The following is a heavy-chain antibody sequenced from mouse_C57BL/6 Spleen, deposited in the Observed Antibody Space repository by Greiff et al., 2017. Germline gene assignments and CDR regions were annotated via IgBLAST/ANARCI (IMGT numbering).Heavy chain of an antibody. CDR1: GFNIKNTY. CDR3: ARDPPYYYGSSPFAY. D-gene: IGHD1-1*01. V-gene: IGHV14-3*01. Sequence: VQLQQSMAELVRPGASVKLSCTASGFNIKNTYMHWVKQRPEQGLEWIGRIDPANGNTKYAPKFQGKATITADTSSNTAYLQLSSLTSEDTAIYYCARDPPYYYGSSPFAYWGQGTLVTVSA. CDR2: IDPANGNT. J-gene: IGHJ3*01.